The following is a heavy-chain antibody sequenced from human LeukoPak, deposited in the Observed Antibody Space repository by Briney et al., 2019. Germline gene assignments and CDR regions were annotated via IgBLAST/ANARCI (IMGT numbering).Heavy chain of an antibody. CDR2: INEDGSQK. Sequence: GGSLRLSCETSGFTFRNYWMSWVRQAPGKGLEWVANINEDGSQKNYVDSMKGRLTISRDNAKNSVYLQLDSLGVDDTGVYYCARPSSYSSDWGSDHWGQGTLVTVCS. D-gene: IGHD6-19*01. CDR1: GFTFRNYW. CDR3: ARPSSYSSDWGSDH. V-gene: IGHV3-7*01. J-gene: IGHJ4*02.